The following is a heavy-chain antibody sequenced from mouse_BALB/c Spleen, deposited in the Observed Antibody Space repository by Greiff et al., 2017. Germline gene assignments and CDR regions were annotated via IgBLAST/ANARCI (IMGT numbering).Heavy chain of an antibody. D-gene: IGHD4-1*02. Sequence: EVQLQQSGAELVRSGASVKLSCTASGFNIKDYYMHWVKQRPEQGLEWIGWIDPENGDTEYAPKFQGKATMTADTSSNTAYLQLSSLTSEDTAVYYCFNWDEGLYAMDYWGQGTSVTVSS. CDR3: FNWDEGLYAMDY. CDR2: IDPENGDT. CDR1: GFNIKDYY. V-gene: IGHV14-4*02. J-gene: IGHJ4*01.